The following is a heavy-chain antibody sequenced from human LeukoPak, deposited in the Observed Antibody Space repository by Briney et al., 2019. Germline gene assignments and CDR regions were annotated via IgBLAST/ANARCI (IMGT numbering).Heavy chain of an antibody. V-gene: IGHV3-49*04. CDR1: GFTFSSYA. J-gene: IGHJ4*02. CDR3: TRDLGAAAAQTIDY. D-gene: IGHD6-13*01. CDR2: IRSKAYGGTT. Sequence: GGSLRLSCAASGFTFSSYARSWVRQAPGKGLEWVGFIRSKAYGGTTEYAASVKGRFTISRDDSKSIAYLQMNSLKTEDTAVYYCTRDLGAAAAQTIDYWGQGTLVTVSS.